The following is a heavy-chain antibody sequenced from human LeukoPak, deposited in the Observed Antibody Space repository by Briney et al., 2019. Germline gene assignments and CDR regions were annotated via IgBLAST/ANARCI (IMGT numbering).Heavy chain of an antibody. CDR3: ARASPYYDFWSGYYSDFDY. CDR2: IYYSGST. V-gene: IGHV4-61*01. Sequence: SETLSLTCTVSGGSVSSGSYYWSWIRQPPGKGLEWIGYIYYSGSTNYNPSLKSRVTISVDTSKNQFPLKLSSVTAADTAVYYCARASPYYDFWSGYYSDFDYWGQGTLVTVSS. J-gene: IGHJ4*02. D-gene: IGHD3-3*01. CDR1: GGSVSSGSYY.